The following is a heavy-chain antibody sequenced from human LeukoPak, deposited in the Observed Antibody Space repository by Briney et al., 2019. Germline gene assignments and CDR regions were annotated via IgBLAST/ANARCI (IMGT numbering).Heavy chain of an antibody. CDR2: IYTSGST. CDR3: ARWGGFGERYYYGMDV. V-gene: IGHV4-4*07. J-gene: IGHJ6*04. Sequence: SETLSLTCTVSGGSISSYYWSWIRQPAGKGLEWIGRIYTSGSTNYNPSLKSRVTISVDKSKNQFSLKLSSVTAADTAVYYCARWGGFGERYYYGMDVWGKGTTVTVSS. CDR1: GGSISSYY. D-gene: IGHD3-10*01.